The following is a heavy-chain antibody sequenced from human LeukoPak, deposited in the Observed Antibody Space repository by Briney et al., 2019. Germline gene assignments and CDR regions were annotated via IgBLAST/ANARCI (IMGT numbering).Heavy chain of an antibody. D-gene: IGHD3-22*01. J-gene: IGHJ6*04. V-gene: IGHV3-48*04. CDR1: GFTFRNYW. Sequence: PGGSLRLSCIASGFTFRNYWMSWVRRAPGKGLEWVSYISSSGSTIYYADSVKGRFTISRDNAKNSLYLQMNSLRAEDTAVYYCAELGITMIEGVWGKGTTVTISS. CDR3: AELGITMIEGV. CDR2: ISSSGSTI.